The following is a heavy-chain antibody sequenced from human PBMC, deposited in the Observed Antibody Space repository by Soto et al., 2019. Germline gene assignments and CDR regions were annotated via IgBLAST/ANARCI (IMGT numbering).Heavy chain of an antibody. CDR1: GGTFSSYA. V-gene: IGHV1-69*12. Sequence: QVQLVQSGAEVKKPGSSVKVSCKASGGTFSSYAISWVRQAPGQGLEWRGGIIPIFGTANYAQKFQGRVTIHAVESTSTAYMELSSLRSEDTAVYYCASCNNWNDYFAYWGQGTLVTVFS. J-gene: IGHJ4*02. CDR2: IIPIFGTA. CDR3: ASCNNWNDYFAY. D-gene: IGHD1-1*01.